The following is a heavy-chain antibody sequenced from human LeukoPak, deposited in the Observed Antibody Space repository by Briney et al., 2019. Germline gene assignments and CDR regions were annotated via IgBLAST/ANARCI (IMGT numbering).Heavy chain of an antibody. V-gene: IGHV1-18*01. CDR2: ISAYNGNT. Sequence: ASVKVSCEASGYTFTSYGISWVRQAPGQGLEWMGWISAYNGNTNYAQKLQGRVTMTTDTSTSTAYMELRSLRSDDTAVYYCARDLVPYYYDSSGYYYVYWGQGTLVTVSS. D-gene: IGHD3-22*01. J-gene: IGHJ4*02. CDR3: ARDLVPYYYDSSGYYYVY. CDR1: GYTFTSYG.